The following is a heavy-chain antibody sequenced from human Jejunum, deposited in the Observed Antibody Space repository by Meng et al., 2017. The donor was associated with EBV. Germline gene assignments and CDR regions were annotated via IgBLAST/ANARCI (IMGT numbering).Heavy chain of an antibody. CDR1: GDTFNRYY. CDR2: INPTGDST. Sequence: VKLGQSGAEVKKPGASIKVSFKVSGDTFNRYYMHWVRQAPGQGLEWMGIINPTGDSTTYAEKFQGRLTMTRDTSTTTAYMELSSLRSEDTAVYYCAGGMTIRQNWFDPWGQGTLVTVSS. D-gene: IGHD5-24*01. V-gene: IGHV1-46*02. J-gene: IGHJ5*02. CDR3: AGGMTIRQNWFDP.